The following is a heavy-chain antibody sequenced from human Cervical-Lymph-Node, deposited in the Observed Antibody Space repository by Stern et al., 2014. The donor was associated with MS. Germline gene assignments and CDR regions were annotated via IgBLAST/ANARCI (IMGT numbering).Heavy chain of an antibody. CDR3: AALVRGSYFY. Sequence: EVQLVESGAEMKKPGESLKISCKGSGYSFTLYWIGWVRQMPGKGLEWMGIIYPGGSDTRDTQSFQGQVTISADKSISTAYLQWSSLKASDTAMYYCAALVRGSYFYWGQGTLVTVSS. V-gene: IGHV5-51*01. CDR1: GYSFTLYW. CDR2: IYPGGSDT. D-gene: IGHD1-26*01. J-gene: IGHJ4*02.